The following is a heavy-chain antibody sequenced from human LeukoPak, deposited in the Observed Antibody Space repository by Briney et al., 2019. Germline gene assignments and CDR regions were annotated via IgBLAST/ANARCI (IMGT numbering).Heavy chain of an antibody. V-gene: IGHV1-18*01. CDR1: GYTFTSYG. D-gene: IGHD6-19*01. Sequence: ASVKVSCKASGYTFTSYGISWVRQAPGQGLEWMGWSSAYNGNTNYAQKLQGRVTMTTDTSTSTAYMELRSLRSDDTAVYYCARESWADSSGRYADYWGQGTLVTVSS. CDR2: SSAYNGNT. CDR3: ARESWADSSGRYADY. J-gene: IGHJ4*02.